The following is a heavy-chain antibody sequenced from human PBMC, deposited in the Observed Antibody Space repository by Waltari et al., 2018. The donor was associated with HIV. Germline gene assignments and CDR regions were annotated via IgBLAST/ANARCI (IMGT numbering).Heavy chain of an antibody. V-gene: IGHV3-74*01. CDR2: IKTDGTIT. D-gene: IGHD1-1*01. J-gene: IGHJ4*02. CDR1: GFIFESYW. Sequence: DVQLVESGGGLVQPGGSLRLSCGASGFIFESYWMFWVRQAPGEGLVWVARIKTDGTITTYADSVKGRFVISRDNAKNTLFLQMNSLRVEDTAVYYCTRTLQDLYFFDEWGQGTLVTVSS. CDR3: TRTLQDLYFFDE.